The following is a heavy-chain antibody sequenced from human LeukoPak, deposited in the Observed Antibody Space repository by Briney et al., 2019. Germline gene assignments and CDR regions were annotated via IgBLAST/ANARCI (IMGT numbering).Heavy chain of an antibody. Sequence: GSLRLSCAASGFTFSSYSMNWVRQAPGKGLEWVSSITSVSDYIYYADSVKGRFTISRDNAKNSLYLQVNSLRAEDTALYYCARVQPGGYYYGMDVWGQGTTVTVSS. J-gene: IGHJ6*02. V-gene: IGHV3-21*01. CDR2: ITSVSDYI. CDR3: ARVQPGGYYYGMDV. D-gene: IGHD1-14*01. CDR1: GFTFSSYS.